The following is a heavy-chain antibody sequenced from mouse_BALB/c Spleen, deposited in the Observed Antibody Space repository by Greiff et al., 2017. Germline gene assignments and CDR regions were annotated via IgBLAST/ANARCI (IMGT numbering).Heavy chain of an antibody. CDR1: GYSITSGYY. D-gene: IGHD2-3*01. V-gene: IGHV3-6*02. CDR2: ISYDGSN. Sequence: EVKLQESGPGLVKPSQSLSLTCSVTGYSITSGYYWNWIRQFPGNKLEWMGYISYDGSNNYNPSLKNRISITRDTSKNQFFLKLNSVTTEDTATYYCAREGDGAMDYWGQGTSVTVSS. J-gene: IGHJ4*01. CDR3: AREGDGAMDY.